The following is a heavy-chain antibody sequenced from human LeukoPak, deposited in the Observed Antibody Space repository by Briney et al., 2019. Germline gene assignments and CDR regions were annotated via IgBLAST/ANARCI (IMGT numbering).Heavy chain of an antibody. CDR1: GGSFSGYY. D-gene: IGHD3-22*01. V-gene: IGHV4-59*01. Sequence: SETLSLTCAVYGGSFSGYYWSWIRQPPGKGLEWIGYIYYSGSTNYNPSLKSRVTISVDTSKNQFSLKLSSVTAADTAVYYCASGTHYYDSSGYYGWGAFDIWGQGTMVTVSS. J-gene: IGHJ3*02. CDR2: IYYSGST. CDR3: ASGTHYYDSSGYYGWGAFDI.